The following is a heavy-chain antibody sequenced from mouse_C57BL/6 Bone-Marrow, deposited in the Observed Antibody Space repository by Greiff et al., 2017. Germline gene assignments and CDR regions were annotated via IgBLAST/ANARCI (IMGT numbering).Heavy chain of an antibody. Sequence: VQLQQSGAELVRPGTSVKMSCKASGYTFTNYWIGWAKQRPGHGLEWIGDIYPGGGYTNYNEKFKGKATLTADKSSSTAYMQFSSLTSEDSAIYYCARGDWRGFFAYWGQGTLVTVSA. CDR3: ARGDWRGFFAY. CDR2: IYPGGGYT. CDR1: GYTFTNYW. V-gene: IGHV1-63*01. J-gene: IGHJ3*01.